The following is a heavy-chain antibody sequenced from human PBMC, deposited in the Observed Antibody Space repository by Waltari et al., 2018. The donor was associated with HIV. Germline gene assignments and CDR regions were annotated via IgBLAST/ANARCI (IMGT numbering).Heavy chain of an antibody. V-gene: IGHV1-18*01. J-gene: IGHJ6*02. D-gene: IGHD3-3*01. Sequence: QIQLVQSGDEVKKPGASVKVSCKASGYTFTTYGISWVRQAPGQGLAWMGWISHHNGDTTYAQTFQGRVTMTTDTSTSTVYMELTSLRSDDTAVYYCARDPNTVNFWRRGHYSPSKYGMDVWGQGTTVTVSS. CDR2: ISHHNGDT. CDR1: GYTFTTYG. CDR3: ARDPNTVNFWRRGHYSPSKYGMDV.